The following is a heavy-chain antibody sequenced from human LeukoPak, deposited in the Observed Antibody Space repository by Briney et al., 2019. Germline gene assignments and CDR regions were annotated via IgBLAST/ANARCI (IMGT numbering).Heavy chain of an antibody. V-gene: IGHV4-59*01. CDR1: GGSISSYY. CDR3: ARDQKALDAFDI. J-gene: IGHJ3*02. Sequence: SETLSLTCTVSGGSISSYYWSWIRQPPGKGLEWIGYIYYSGSTNYNPSLKSRVTISVDTSKNQFSLKLSSVTAADTAVYYCARDQKALDAFDIWGQGTMVTVSS. CDR2: IYYSGST.